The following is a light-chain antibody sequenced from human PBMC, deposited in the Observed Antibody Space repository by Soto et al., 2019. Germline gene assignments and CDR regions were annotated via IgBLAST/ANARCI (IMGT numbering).Light chain of an antibody. CDR1: QDISNY. Sequence: DIPLTQSPSFLSASVGDRVTITCRASQDISNYLAWYLQKPGEAPKFLIYATSTLQSGVPSRFSGSGSGTEFTLTISSLQPEDFATYYCQQVNSYPLTFGGGTTVDIK. CDR2: ATS. V-gene: IGKV1-9*01. J-gene: IGKJ4*01. CDR3: QQVNSYPLT.